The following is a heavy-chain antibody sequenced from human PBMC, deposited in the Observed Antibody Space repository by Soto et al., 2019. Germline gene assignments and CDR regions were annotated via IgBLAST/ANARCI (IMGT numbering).Heavy chain of an antibody. V-gene: IGHV3-21*01. CDR1: GFTFSLYS. D-gene: IGHD6-19*01. J-gene: IGHJ4*02. CDR2: ITSSSSYI. CDR3: VRARSTDSSPDY. Sequence: GGSLRLSCAASGFTFSLYSMIWVRQAPGKGLEWVASITSSSSYIYYEDSLKGRFTISRDNAKNSLFLQLDSLRAEDTAVYFCVRARSTDSSPDYWGQGTLVTVSS.